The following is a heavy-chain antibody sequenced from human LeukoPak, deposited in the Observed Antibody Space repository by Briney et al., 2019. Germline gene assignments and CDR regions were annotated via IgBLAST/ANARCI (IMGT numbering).Heavy chain of an antibody. D-gene: IGHD2-2*01. J-gene: IGHJ6*02. CDR1: GGSFSGYY. V-gene: IGHV4-34*01. CDR3: ARTDIVVVPAARSHYYGMDV. CDR2: INHSGST. Sequence: SETLSLTCAVYGGSFSGYYWSWIRQPPGKGLEWIGEINHSGSTNYNPSLKSRVTISVDTSKNQFSPKLSSVTAADTAVYYCARTDIVVVPAARSHYYGMDVWGQGTTVTVSS.